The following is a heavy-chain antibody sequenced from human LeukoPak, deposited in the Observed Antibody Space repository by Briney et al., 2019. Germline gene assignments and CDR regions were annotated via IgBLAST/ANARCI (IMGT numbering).Heavy chain of an antibody. CDR3: ARADLGYCSSTSCYADYYYYGMDV. J-gene: IGHJ6*02. Sequence: SETLSLTCTVSGGSISSYYWSWIRQPPGKGLEWIGYIYYSGSTNYNPSLKSRVTISVDTSKNQFSLKLSSVTAADTAVYYCARADLGYCSSTSCYADYYYYGMDVWGQGTTVTVSS. V-gene: IGHV4-59*01. D-gene: IGHD2-2*01. CDR2: IYYSGST. CDR1: GGSISSYY.